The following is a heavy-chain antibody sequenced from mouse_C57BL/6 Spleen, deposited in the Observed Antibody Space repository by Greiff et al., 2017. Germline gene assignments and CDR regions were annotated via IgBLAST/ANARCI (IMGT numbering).Heavy chain of an antibody. V-gene: IGHV1-26*01. J-gene: IGHJ3*01. CDR1: GYTFTDYY. D-gene: IGHD1-1*01. CDR2: INPNNGGT. CDR3: ARNYYGSSYGFAY. Sequence: EVQLQQSGPELVKPGASVKISCKASGYTFTDYYMNWVKQSHGESLEWIGDINPNNGGTSYNQKFKGKATLTVDKSSSTAYMELRSLTSEDSAVYYCARNYYGSSYGFAYWGQGTLVTVSA.